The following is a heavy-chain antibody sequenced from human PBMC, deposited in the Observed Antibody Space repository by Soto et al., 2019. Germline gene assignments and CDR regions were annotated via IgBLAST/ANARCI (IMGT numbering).Heavy chain of an antibody. D-gene: IGHD3-22*01. Sequence: ASVKVSCKASGYTFTSYAMHWVRQAPGQRLEWMGWINAGNGNTKYSQKFQGRVTITRDTSASTAYMELSSLRSEDTAVYYCVRDRRYYYDSSGLVMDVWGQGTTVTVS. CDR3: VRDRRYYYDSSGLVMDV. CDR1: GYTFTSYA. V-gene: IGHV1-3*01. J-gene: IGHJ6*02. CDR2: INAGNGNT.